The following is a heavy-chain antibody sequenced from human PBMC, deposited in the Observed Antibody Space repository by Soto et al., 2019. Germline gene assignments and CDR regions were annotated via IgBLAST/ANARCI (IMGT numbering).Heavy chain of an antibody. D-gene: IGHD2-8*01. Sequence: QVQLVESGGGVVQPGGSLTLSCAASGFTFSSYGMHWVRQAPGKGLEWVAVMSYDGNNKYNADSVKGRFTVSRDNSRNTQFLQMNSLRVEDTVVYYCAKGFISGGYCANGICYHFDYWGQGTPVTVSS. J-gene: IGHJ4*02. V-gene: IGHV3-30*18. CDR1: GFTFSSYG. CDR3: AKGFISGGYCANGICYHFDY. CDR2: MSYDGNNK.